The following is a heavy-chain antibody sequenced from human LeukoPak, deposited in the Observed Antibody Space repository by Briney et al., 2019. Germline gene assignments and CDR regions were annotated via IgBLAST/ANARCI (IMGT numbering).Heavy chain of an antibody. V-gene: IGHV1-2*02. CDR3: ARDLRDFGVVTNRGC. Sequence: GASVKVSCKASGYTLTGYYMHWVRQAPGQGLEWMGWINPNSGGTKYAQKFQGRVTMTRDTSISTAYMELSRLRSDDTAVYYCARDLRDFGVVTNRGCWGQGTLVTVSS. CDR2: INPNSGGT. D-gene: IGHD3-3*01. CDR1: GYTLTGYY. J-gene: IGHJ4*02.